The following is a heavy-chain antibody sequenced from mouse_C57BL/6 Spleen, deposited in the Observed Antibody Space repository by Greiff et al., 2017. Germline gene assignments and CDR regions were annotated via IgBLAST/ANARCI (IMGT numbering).Heavy chain of an antibody. V-gene: IGHV5-17*01. CDR3: ARELGRYAMDY. Sequence: DVMLVESGGGLVKPGGSLKLSCAASGFTFSDYGMHWVRQAPETGLEWVAYISSGSSTIYYADTVKGRFTISSDNAKNTLFLQMTCLRSEDTAMYYCARELGRYAMDYGGKGTSGPVSS. J-gene: IGHJ4*01. CDR2: ISSGSSTI. CDR1: GFTFSDYG. D-gene: IGHD4-1*01.